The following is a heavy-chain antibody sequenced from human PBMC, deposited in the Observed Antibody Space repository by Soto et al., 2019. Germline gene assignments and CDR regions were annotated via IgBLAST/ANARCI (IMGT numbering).Heavy chain of an antibody. V-gene: IGHV3-48*01. Sequence: GGSLRLSCAASGFTFSTSSMSWVRQAPGKGLEWVSYTRFSGGIIYYADSVRGRFAISRDNAKNSLYLEMNSLRAEDTAVYYWVGKSIRATTGPYRGQGTPVPGSS. CDR1: GFTFSTSS. CDR3: VGKSIRATTGPY. D-gene: IGHD1-1*01. CDR2: TRFSGGII. J-gene: IGHJ4*02.